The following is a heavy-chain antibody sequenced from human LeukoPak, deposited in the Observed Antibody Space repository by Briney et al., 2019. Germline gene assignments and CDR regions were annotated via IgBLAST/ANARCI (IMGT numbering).Heavy chain of an antibody. D-gene: IGHD3-3*01. CDR2: VNPIGGST. J-gene: IGHJ4*02. V-gene: IGHV1-46*01. Sequence: ASVNPSCKASGYSFTSYYMQWVRQAPGQGLEWMGIVNPIGGSTTYAQNFQGRVTMTRDTSTSTIYMDLTSLRSEDTAVYYCARGYYDFPFWGQGTLVTVSS. CDR1: GYSFTSYY. CDR3: ARGYYDFPF.